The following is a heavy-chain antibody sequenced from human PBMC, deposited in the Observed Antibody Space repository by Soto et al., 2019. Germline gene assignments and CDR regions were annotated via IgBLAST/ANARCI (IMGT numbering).Heavy chain of an antibody. CDR3: AHHSSSQLPPPSYYYYGMDV. CDR2: IYWDDDK. Sequence: QITLKESGPTLVKPTQTLTLTCTFSGFSLSTSGVGVGWIRQPPGKALEWLALIYWDDDKRYSPSLKSRLTLTKDTSKNHVVLTMTSMDPVDTATYYCAHHSSSQLPPPSYYYYGMDVWGQGTTVTVSS. D-gene: IGHD6-13*01. V-gene: IGHV2-5*02. CDR1: GFSLSTSGVG. J-gene: IGHJ6*02.